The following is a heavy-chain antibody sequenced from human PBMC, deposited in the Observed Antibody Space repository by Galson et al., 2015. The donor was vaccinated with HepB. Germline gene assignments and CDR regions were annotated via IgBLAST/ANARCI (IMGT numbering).Heavy chain of an antibody. CDR2: VTPISGTT. Sequence: VKVSCKATGGTFSNYGLSWVRQAPGHRPEWLGRVTPISGTTTYAQKFEGRVTITADEFTTTSDMELRTLKSEDTAVYYCARELAVAGSGWFDPWGQGTLVTVSS. CDR3: ARELAVAGSGWFDP. V-gene: IGHV1-69*01. CDR1: GGTFSNYG. J-gene: IGHJ5*02. D-gene: IGHD6-19*01.